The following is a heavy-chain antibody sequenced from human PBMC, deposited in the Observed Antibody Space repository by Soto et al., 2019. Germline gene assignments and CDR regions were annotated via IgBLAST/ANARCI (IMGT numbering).Heavy chain of an antibody. CDR3: ARDAPTIAAQDDY. CDR2: ISAYNGNT. CDR1: GYTFTSYG. Sequence: QVQLVQSGAEVKKPGASVKVSCKASGYTFTSYGITWVRQAPGQGLEWMGWISAYNGNTNYAEKLQGRVPXTXDXXTNIAYIELRSLRSDDTAVYYGARDAPTIAAQDDYWGQGTLVTVSS. D-gene: IGHD6-13*01. J-gene: IGHJ4*02. V-gene: IGHV1-18*01.